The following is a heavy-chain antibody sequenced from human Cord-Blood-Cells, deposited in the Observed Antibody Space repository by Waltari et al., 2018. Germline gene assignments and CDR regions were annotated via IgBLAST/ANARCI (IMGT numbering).Heavy chain of an antibody. J-gene: IGHJ1*01. V-gene: IGHV2-26*01. CDR3: ARSDSSSWYVNFQH. D-gene: IGHD6-13*01. CDR2: IFSNDEK. CDR1: GFSLSNARMG. Sequence: QVTLKESGPVLVKPTETLTLTCTVSGFSLSNARMGVSWIRQPPGKALEWLAHIFSNDEKSYSTSLKSRLNISKDTSKSQVVLTMTNMDPVDTATYYCARSDSSSWYVNFQHWGQGTLVTVSS.